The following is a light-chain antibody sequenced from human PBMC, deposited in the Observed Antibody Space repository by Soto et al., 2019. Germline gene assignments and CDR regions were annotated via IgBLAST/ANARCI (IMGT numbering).Light chain of an antibody. J-gene: IGKJ3*01. CDR2: DAS. V-gene: IGKV3-11*01. Sequence: EIVLTQSPATLSLSPGERATLSCRASQSVSSYLAWYQQKPGHAPRLLIYDASNRAAGIPARFSSSGSGTEFTLTISSLEAEDFAVYYCQQRSSWPPFTFGPGTKVDIK. CDR1: QSVSSY. CDR3: QQRSSWPPFT.